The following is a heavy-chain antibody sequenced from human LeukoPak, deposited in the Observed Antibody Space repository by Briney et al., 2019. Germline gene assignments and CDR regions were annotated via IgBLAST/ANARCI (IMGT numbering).Heavy chain of an antibody. CDR2: IYYSGST. Sequence: SETLSLTCSVSGGSINSFYWSWIRQPPGKGLEWIGYIYYSGSTNYNPSLKSRVTISVDTSKNQFSLNLSPVTAADTAVYYCARHWGSRGAFDMWGQGTMVTVSS. D-gene: IGHD7-27*01. CDR1: GGSINSFY. CDR3: ARHWGSRGAFDM. J-gene: IGHJ3*02. V-gene: IGHV4-59*01.